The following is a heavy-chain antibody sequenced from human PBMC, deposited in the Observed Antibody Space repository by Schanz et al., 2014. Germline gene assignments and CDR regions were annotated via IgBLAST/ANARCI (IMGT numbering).Heavy chain of an antibody. CDR3: ARDGDRFYHNYYMDV. CDR2: ISSGSSYA. D-gene: IGHD4-17*01. CDR1: GFTVSSNH. J-gene: IGHJ6*03. V-gene: IGHV3-11*06. Sequence: VQLVESGGGLVQPGGSLRLSCAVSGFTVSSNHMSWVRQAPGKGLEWVSDISSGSSYANYADSVKGRFTISRDNAKNSMYLHMKSLRGEDTAVYYCARDGDRFYHNYYMDVWGKGTTVTVSS.